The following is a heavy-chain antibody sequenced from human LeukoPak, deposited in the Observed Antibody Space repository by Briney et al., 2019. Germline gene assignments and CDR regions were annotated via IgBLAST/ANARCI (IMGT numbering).Heavy chain of an antibody. D-gene: IGHD3-10*01. Sequence: GRSLRLSCAASGFTFSNYGIHWVRQAPGKGLEWVAVIWYDGSNKYYADSVKGRFTISRDNSKNTLYLQMNSLRAEDTAVYYCARDGVTMVRGVISYYYGMDVWGQGTTVTVSS. V-gene: IGHV3-33*01. CDR2: IWYDGSNK. J-gene: IGHJ6*02. CDR1: GFTFSNYG. CDR3: ARDGVTMVRGVISYYYGMDV.